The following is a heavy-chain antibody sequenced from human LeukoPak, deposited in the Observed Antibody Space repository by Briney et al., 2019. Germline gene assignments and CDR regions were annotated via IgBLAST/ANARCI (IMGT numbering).Heavy chain of an antibody. CDR1: GFTFSDYY. J-gene: IGHJ3*02. CDR3: ARDPSSYYYDSSVAFDI. Sequence: GGSLRLSCAASGFTFSDYYMSWIRQAPGKGLEWVSYISSSGSTIYYADSVKGRFTISRDNAKNSLYLQMNSLRAEDTAVYYCARDPSSYYYDSSVAFDIWGQGTMVTVSS. CDR2: ISSSGSTI. D-gene: IGHD3-22*01. V-gene: IGHV3-11*01.